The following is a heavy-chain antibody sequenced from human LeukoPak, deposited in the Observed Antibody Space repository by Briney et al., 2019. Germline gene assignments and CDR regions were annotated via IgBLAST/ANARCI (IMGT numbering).Heavy chain of an antibody. V-gene: IGHV1-8*02. J-gene: IGHJ6*02. D-gene: IGHD2-15*01. CDR1: GGTFSSYA. CDR2: MNPNSGNT. CDR3: AREGGIVVVGLDV. Sequence: ASVKVSCKASGGTFSSYAISWVRQAPGQGLEWMGWMNPNSGNTGYAQKFQGRVTMTRNTSISTAYMELSSLRSEDTAVHYCAREGGIVVVGLDVWGQGTTVTVSS.